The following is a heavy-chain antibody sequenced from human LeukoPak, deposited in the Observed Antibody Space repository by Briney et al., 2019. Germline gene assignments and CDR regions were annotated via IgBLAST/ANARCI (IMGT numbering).Heavy chain of an antibody. D-gene: IGHD1-26*01. J-gene: IGHJ5*02. Sequence: ASVKVSCKASGYTFTGYYMHWVRQAPGQGLEWMGWINPNSGGTNYAQKFQGRVTMTRDTSISTAYMELSRLRSDDTAVYYCARDPSPVAAHWFDPWGQGTLVTVSS. CDR2: INPNSGGT. CDR3: ARDPSPVAAHWFDP. V-gene: IGHV1-2*02. CDR1: GYTFTGYY.